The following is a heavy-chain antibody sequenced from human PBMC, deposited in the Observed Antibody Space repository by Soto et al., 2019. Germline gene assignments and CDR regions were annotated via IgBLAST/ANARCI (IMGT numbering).Heavy chain of an antibody. CDR1: GFAFSTSA. Sequence: QTQLLQSGPEVKKPGTSVKVSCRASGFAFSTSAVQWVRQARGKRLEWIRWIVVGTADTNYAQKCQERVTITTDSSTNASYFELGSLRFDDTAVSSCAASTLSPHYYYGMDVWGQGTTVTVSS. CDR3: AASTLSPHYYYGMDV. CDR2: IVVGTADT. J-gene: IGHJ6*02. V-gene: IGHV1-58*03.